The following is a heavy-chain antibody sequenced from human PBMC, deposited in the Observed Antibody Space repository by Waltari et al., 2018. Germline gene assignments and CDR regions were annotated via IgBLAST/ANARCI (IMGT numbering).Heavy chain of an antibody. J-gene: IGHJ3*02. Sequence: EVQLVQSGAEVKKPGESLKLSCQGSGYSFISYWNAWVRQMPGKGLEWMGLVHPGDSDTRYSPSFQGQFTISADMSINTAYLQWSSLKASDTAMYYCARAYYYDSSAHGSFDIWGQGTTVTVSS. CDR3: ARAYYYDSSAHGSFDI. D-gene: IGHD3-22*01. V-gene: IGHV5-51*01. CDR2: VHPGDSDT. CDR1: GYSFISYW.